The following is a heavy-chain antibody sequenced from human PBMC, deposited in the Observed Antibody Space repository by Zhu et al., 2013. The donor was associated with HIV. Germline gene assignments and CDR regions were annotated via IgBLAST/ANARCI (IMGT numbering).Heavy chain of an antibody. CDR2: IIPIFGTA. D-gene: IGHD3-3*01. CDR1: GGTFSSYA. J-gene: IGHJ3*02. CDR3: ARVLVIIRLGALDI. V-gene: IGHV1-69*01. Sequence: QVQLVQSGAEVKKPGSSVKVSCKASGGTFSSYAISWVRQAPGQGLEWMGGIIPIFGTASYAQKFQGRVTITADESTSTAYMELSSLRSEDTAVYYCARVLVIIRLGALDIWGQGTMVTVSS.